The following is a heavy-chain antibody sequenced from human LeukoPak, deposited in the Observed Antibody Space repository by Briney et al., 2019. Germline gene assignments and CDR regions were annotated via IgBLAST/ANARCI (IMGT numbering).Heavy chain of an antibody. Sequence: PGGTLRLSCAASGFTFGSYGMSWVRQAPGKGLEWVSAISGSGGSTYYADSVKGRFTISRDNSKNTLYLQMNSLRAEDTAVYYCAKDAATAYCGGDCYSDYWGQGTLVTVSS. CDR2: ISGSGGST. J-gene: IGHJ4*02. V-gene: IGHV3-23*01. D-gene: IGHD2-21*02. CDR3: AKDAATAYCGGDCYSDY. CDR1: GFTFGSYG.